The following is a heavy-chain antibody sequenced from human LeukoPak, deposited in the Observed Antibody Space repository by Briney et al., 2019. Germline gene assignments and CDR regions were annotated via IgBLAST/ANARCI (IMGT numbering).Heavy chain of an antibody. D-gene: IGHD3-22*01. Sequence: GASVKVSCKASGYTFTSYYMHWVRQAPGQGLEWMGIINPSGGSTSYAQKFQGRVTMTRDMSTSTVYMELSSLRFEDTAVYYCARDLPPDSSGYSVLDYWGQGTLVTVSS. CDR2: INPSGGST. CDR3: ARDLPPDSSGYSVLDY. V-gene: IGHV1-46*01. J-gene: IGHJ4*02. CDR1: GYTFTSYY.